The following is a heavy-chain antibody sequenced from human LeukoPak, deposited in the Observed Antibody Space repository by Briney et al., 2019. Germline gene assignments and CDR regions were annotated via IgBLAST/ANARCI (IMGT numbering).Heavy chain of an antibody. Sequence: GESLKISCKGSGYSFTSYWIGWVRQMPGKGLEWMGIIYPGDSDTRYIPSFEGQVTISADDSSNTVYLQWHSLKASDTAIYYCARRSSDYDWYLYFWGRGTLVTVSS. J-gene: IGHJ2*01. V-gene: IGHV5-51*01. D-gene: IGHD5-12*01. CDR3: ARRSSDYDWYLYF. CDR1: GYSFTSYW. CDR2: IYPGDSDT.